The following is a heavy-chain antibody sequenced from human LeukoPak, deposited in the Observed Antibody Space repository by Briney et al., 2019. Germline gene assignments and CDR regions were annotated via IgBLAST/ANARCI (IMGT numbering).Heavy chain of an antibody. CDR1: GGTCSSCA. Sequence: ASVKVSCKASGGTCSSCAINWVRQAPGQGLEWMGWINPNSGGTNYAQKFQGRVTMTRDTSITTAYMELSRLRSDDTAVYYCARDRHGDYDFDYWGQGTLVTVSS. V-gene: IGHV1-2*02. CDR2: INPNSGGT. CDR3: ARDRHGDYDFDY. J-gene: IGHJ4*02. D-gene: IGHD4-17*01.